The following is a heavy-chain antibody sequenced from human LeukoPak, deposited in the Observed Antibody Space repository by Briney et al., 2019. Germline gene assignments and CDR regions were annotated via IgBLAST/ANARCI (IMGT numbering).Heavy chain of an antibody. D-gene: IGHD3-22*01. CDR3: AKDQPNYYDSSGYYPADAFDI. CDR2: ISGSGGST. Sequence: GGSLRLSCAASGFTFTTYWMSWVCQAPGKGLEWVSAISGSGGSTYYADSVKGRFTISRDNSKNTLYLQMNSLRAEDTAVYYCAKDQPNYYDSSGYYPADAFDIWGQGTMVTVSS. J-gene: IGHJ3*02. V-gene: IGHV3-23*01. CDR1: GFTFTTYW.